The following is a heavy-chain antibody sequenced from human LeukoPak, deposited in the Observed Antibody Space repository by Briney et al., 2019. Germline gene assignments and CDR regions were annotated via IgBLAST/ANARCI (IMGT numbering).Heavy chain of an antibody. CDR1: GGSIASNAYY. CDR3: ARLWTTVNMFWFSH. Sequence: SETLSLTCTVSGGSIASNAYYWGWIRQAPGKGLEWIGTIYYSGSTYYNPSLKSRVTMSADTPKDHFSLKLSSVTAADTAVYYCARLWTTVNMFWFSHWGQGTLVTVSS. V-gene: IGHV4-39*02. CDR2: IYYSGST. J-gene: IGHJ5*02. D-gene: IGHD4-11*01.